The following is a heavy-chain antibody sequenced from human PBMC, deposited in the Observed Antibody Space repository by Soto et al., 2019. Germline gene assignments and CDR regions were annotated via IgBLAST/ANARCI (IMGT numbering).Heavy chain of an antibody. CDR2: IYHSGST. Sequence: SETLSLTCAVSGGSISSGGYSWSWIRQPPGKGLEWIGYIYHSGSTYYNPSLKSRVTISVDRSKNQFSLKLSSVTAADTAVYYCAGGGVYGGNSVRYRGQGTLVTVSS. D-gene: IGHD4-17*01. V-gene: IGHV4-30-2*01. CDR1: GGSISSGGYS. CDR3: AGGGVYGGNSVRY. J-gene: IGHJ4*02.